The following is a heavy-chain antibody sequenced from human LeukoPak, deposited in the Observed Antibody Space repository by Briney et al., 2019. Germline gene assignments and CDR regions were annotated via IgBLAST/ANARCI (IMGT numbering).Heavy chain of an antibody. CDR1: GFTFSSYA. CDR3: ARDRGSDDPIDY. Sequence: PGGSLRLSCAASGFTFSSYAMHWVRQAPGKGLEWVAVIWHDGRNKYYADSVKGRFTVSRDNSKNTLYLQMSSLRAEDTAVYYCARDRGSDDPIDYWGQGTPVTVSS. CDR2: IWHDGRNK. V-gene: IGHV3-33*08. D-gene: IGHD2-15*01. J-gene: IGHJ4*02.